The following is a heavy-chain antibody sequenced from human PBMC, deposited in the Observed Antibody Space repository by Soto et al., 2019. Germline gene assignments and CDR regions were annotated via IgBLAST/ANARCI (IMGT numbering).Heavy chain of an antibody. CDR2: ITASGGGT. Sequence: PGGSLRLSCAASGFTFSNYAMNWVRQVPGKGLEWVSAITASGGGTYYADSVKGRFAISRDNSKNTLHLQMNSLRAEDTAVYYCAKDYFQYGSRSLYYFDFWGQGTLVTVSS. CDR3: AKDYFQYGSRSLYYFDF. CDR1: GFTFSNYA. D-gene: IGHD3-10*01. V-gene: IGHV3-23*01. J-gene: IGHJ4*02.